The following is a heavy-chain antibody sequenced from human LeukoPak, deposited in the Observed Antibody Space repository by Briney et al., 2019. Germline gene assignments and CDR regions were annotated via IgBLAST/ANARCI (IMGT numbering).Heavy chain of an antibody. CDR1: GGSAISGGYY. J-gene: IGHJ4*02. CDR2: IYYSGST. Sequence: TLSLTCTVSGGSAISGGYYWRWIRQHPGKGLEWIGNIYYSGSTYYNSSLRSRVTISVDTSKNQFSLKLSSVTAADTAVYYCARLPFNYYDIGPWDYWGQGTLVTVSS. D-gene: IGHD3-22*01. CDR3: ARLPFNYYDIGPWDY. V-gene: IGHV4-31*03.